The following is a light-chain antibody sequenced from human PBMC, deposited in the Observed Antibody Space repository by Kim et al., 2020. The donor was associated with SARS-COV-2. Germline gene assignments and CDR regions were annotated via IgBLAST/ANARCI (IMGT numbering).Light chain of an antibody. J-gene: IGKJ5*01. CDR1: QNITNY. Sequence: ASVGDEVTTTCRASQNITNYLSWYQQKPGKAPKLLIYAASNLQSGVPSRFSGSGSGADFSLTITSLQPEDFASYYCHQSYTTPRTFGQGTRLEIK. CDR3: HQSYTTPRT. V-gene: IGKV1-39*01. CDR2: AAS.